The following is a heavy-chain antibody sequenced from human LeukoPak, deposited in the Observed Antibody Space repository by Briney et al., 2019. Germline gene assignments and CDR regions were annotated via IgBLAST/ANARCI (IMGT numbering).Heavy chain of an antibody. J-gene: IGHJ4*02. CDR3: AREESESSGHWD. Sequence: GGSLRLSCVTSGFTFRNYGMHWVRQAPGKGLEWVAVIWNDGSNKYYADSVKGRFIISREDSKNTLYLQMNSLRVEDTAVYYCAREESESSGHWDWGQGTLVTVSS. CDR2: IWNDGSNK. V-gene: IGHV3-33*01. D-gene: IGHD3-22*01. CDR1: GFTFRNYG.